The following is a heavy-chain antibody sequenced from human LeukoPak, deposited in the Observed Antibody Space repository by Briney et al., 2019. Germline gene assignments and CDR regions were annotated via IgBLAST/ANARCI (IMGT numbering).Heavy chain of an antibody. CDR2: ISYDGSKK. V-gene: IGHV3-30*18. CDR1: GFTFSIYG. D-gene: IGHD6-6*01. Sequence: GGSLRLSCAVPGFTFSIYGMHWVRQAPGKGLEWVAVISYDGSKKYYADSVKGRFTISRDNSKNTLYLQMNSLRAEDTAVYYCAKAGGAYSSTYYFHYWGQGTLVTVSS. J-gene: IGHJ4*02. CDR3: AKAGGAYSSTYYFHY.